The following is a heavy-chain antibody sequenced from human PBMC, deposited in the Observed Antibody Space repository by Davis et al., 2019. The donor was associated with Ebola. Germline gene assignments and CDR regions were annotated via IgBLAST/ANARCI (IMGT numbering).Heavy chain of an antibody. CDR1: GYTFTGYY. CDR3: ARGHNFGFEF. D-gene: IGHD1-1*01. CDR2: INPNSGDT. J-gene: IGHJ4*02. Sequence: ASVKVSCKASGYTFTGYYMHWVRQAPGQGLEWMGRINPNSGDTNYAQKFQGRVSMTRDTSISTAYMELSSLRSDDTAVYYCARGHNFGFEFWGQGALVTVSS. V-gene: IGHV1-2*06.